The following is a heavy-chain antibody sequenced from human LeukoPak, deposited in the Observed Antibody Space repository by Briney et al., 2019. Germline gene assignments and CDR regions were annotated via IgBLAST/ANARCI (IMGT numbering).Heavy chain of an antibody. J-gene: IGHJ4*02. Sequence: EASVTVSCKASGYIFTGYYMHWVRQAPGQGLEWMGWINPNSGGTNYAQKFQGRVTMTRDTSISTAYMELSRLRSDDTAVYYCARGPSTGWFGELFYYDYWGQGTLVTVSS. D-gene: IGHD3-10*01. CDR3: ARGPSTGWFGELFYYDY. CDR1: GYIFTGYY. V-gene: IGHV1-2*02. CDR2: INPNSGGT.